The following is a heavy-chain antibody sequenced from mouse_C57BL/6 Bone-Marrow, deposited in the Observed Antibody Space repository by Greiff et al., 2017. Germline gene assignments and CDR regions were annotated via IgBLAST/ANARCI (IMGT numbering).Heavy chain of an antibody. CDR2: IDPEDGDT. V-gene: IGHV14-4*01. CDR3: SYTIYYDIPAAY. J-gene: IGHJ3*01. D-gene: IGHD2-4*01. CDR1: GFNIKDDY. Sequence: EVQLQQSGAELVRPGASVKLSCTASGFNIKDDYMHWVKQRPEQGLEWIGWIDPEDGDTEYASKFQGKATITADTSSNTAYLQLSSLTSEDTAVYYGSYTIYYDIPAAYWGQGTLVTVTA.